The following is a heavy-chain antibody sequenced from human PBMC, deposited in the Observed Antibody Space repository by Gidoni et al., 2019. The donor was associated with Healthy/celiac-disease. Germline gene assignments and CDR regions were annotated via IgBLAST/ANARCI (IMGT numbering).Heavy chain of an antibody. D-gene: IGHD3-22*01. CDR1: GFTFSRYW. CDR2: INSDGSST. J-gene: IGHJ6*03. CDR3: ARPMTYYYYYYMDV. Sequence: EVQLVESGGGFVQPGGSLRLSCAASGFTFSRYWMPWVRQAPGKGLVWVSRINSDGSSTSYADSVKGRFTISRDNAKNTLYLQMNSLRAEDTAVYYCARPMTYYYYYYMDVWGKGTTVTVSS. V-gene: IGHV3-74*01.